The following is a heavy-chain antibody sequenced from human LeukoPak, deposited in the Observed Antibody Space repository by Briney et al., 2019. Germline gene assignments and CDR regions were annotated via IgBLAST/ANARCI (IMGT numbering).Heavy chain of an antibody. CDR3: AKDMYEYSSSYYYYYYYMDV. J-gene: IGHJ6*03. Sequence: GGSLRLSCAASGFTFSNYAMTWIRQAPGKGLEWVSTFSGSGGGSTYYADSVKGRFTISRDNSKSTLYLQMNSLRAEDTAVYYCAKDMYEYSSSYYYYYYYMDVWGMGTTVTVSS. V-gene: IGHV3-23*01. CDR1: GFTFSNYA. D-gene: IGHD6-6*01. CDR2: FSGSGGGST.